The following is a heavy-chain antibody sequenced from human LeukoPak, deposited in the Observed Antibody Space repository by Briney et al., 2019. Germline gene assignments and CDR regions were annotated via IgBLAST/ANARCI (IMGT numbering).Heavy chain of an antibody. V-gene: IGHV3-30-3*01. Sequence: SGGSLRLSCAASGFTFSSYAMHWVRQAPGKGLEWVAVISYDGSNKYYADSVKARFTISRDNSKNTLYLQMNSLRAEDTAVYYCARDRGGSGSYRWGQGTLVTVSS. D-gene: IGHD3-10*01. J-gene: IGHJ5*02. CDR1: GFTFSSYA. CDR2: ISYDGSNK. CDR3: ARDRGGSGSYR.